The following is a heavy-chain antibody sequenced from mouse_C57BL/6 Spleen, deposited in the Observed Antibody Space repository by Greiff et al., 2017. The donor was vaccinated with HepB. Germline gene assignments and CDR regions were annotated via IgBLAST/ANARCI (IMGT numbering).Heavy chain of an antibody. D-gene: IGHD1-1*01. CDR3: ARQGYYGSSGYFDV. CDR2: ISSGGSYT. V-gene: IGHV5-6*01. Sequence: EVMLVESGGDLVKPGGSLKLSCAASGFTFSSYGMSWVRQTPDKRLEWVATISSGGSYTYYPDSVKGRFTISRDNAKNTLYLQKSSLKSEDTAMYYSARQGYYGSSGYFDVWGTGTTVTVSS. CDR1: GFTFSSYG. J-gene: IGHJ1*03.